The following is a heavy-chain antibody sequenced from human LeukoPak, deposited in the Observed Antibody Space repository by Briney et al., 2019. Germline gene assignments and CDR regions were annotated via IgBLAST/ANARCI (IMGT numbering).Heavy chain of an antibody. J-gene: IGHJ3*02. V-gene: IGHV3-48*02. CDR1: GFTFSSYS. CDR2: ISSSSSTI. D-gene: IGHD1/OR15-1a*01. CDR3: ARGPEWRTTSQDSFDI. Sequence: GGSLRLSCAASGFTFSSYSMNWVRQAPGNGLEWVSYISSSSSTIYYADSVKGRFTISRDNAKNSLYLQMNSLRDEDTAVYYCARGPEWRTTSQDSFDIWGQGTMVTVSS.